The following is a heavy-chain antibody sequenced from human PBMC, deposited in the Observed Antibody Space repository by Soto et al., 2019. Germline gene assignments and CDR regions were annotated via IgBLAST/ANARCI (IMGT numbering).Heavy chain of an antibody. J-gene: IGHJ4*02. Sequence: SETLSLTCAVYGGSFSGYYWSWIRQPPGKGLEWIGEINHSGSTNYNPSLKSRVTISVDTSKNQFSLKLSSVTAADTAVYYCARTYDSSGYYQDYWGQGTLVTVSS. CDR1: GGSFSGYY. V-gene: IGHV4-34*01. D-gene: IGHD3-22*01. CDR2: INHSGST. CDR3: ARTYDSSGYYQDY.